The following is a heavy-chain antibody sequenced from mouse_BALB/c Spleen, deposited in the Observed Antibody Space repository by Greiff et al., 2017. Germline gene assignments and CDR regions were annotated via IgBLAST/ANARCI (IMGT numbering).Heavy chain of an antibody. CDR1: GFSLTSYG. CDR2: IWAGGST. D-gene: IGHD2-2*01. Sequence: VKLQESGPGLVAPSQSLSITCTVSGFSLTSYGVHWVRQPPGKGLEWLGVIWAGGSTNYNSALMSRLSISKDNSKSQVFLKMNSLQTDDTAMYYCARVEILGYAGFAYWGQGTLVTVSA. CDR3: ARVEILGYAGFAY. J-gene: IGHJ3*01. V-gene: IGHV2-9*02.